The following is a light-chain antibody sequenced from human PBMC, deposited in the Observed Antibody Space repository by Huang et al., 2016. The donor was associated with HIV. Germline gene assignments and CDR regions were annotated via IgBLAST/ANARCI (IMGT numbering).Light chain of an antibody. V-gene: IGKV2-30*02. CDR1: QSLVHSDGNTY. CDR3: MQGTHWPPT. J-gene: IGKJ4*01. CDR2: KSS. Sequence: DVVMTQIPLSLPVTLGQPASISCRSSQSLVHSDGNTYLNWFHQRPGQSPRRRIYKSSNRDSGVPGRFSGSGSGTDFTLRISRVEAEDVGVYYCMQGTHWPPTFGGGTKLEIK.